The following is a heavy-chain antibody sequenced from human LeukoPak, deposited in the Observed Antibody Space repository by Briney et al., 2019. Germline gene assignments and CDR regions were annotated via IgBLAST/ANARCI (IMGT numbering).Heavy chain of an antibody. V-gene: IGHV5-51*01. CDR1: GYSFTSYW. J-gene: IGHJ3*02. Sequence: SLRLSYTGSGYSFTSYWIGWVRQMPGKGMEWVGIIYPGDSDTIYSPSLQGQITISAEKSNNTAYLKGNSLKASDTAMYYCATYYDILTGYSPDAFDIWGQGTMVTVSS. CDR3: ATYYDILTGYSPDAFDI. D-gene: IGHD3-9*01. CDR2: IYPGDSDT.